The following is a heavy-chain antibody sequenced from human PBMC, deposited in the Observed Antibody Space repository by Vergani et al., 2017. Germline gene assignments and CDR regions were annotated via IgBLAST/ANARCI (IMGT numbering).Heavy chain of an antibody. Sequence: QVQLVESGGGVVQPGRSLRLSCAASGFTFSSYAMHWVRQAPGKGLEWVAVISYDGSNKYYADSVKGRFTISRDNSKNTLYLQMNSLRAEDTAVYYCARGPIAVAGTYYYYYMDVWGKGP. D-gene: IGHD6-19*01. CDR3: ARGPIAVAGTYYYYYMDV. CDR1: GFTFSSYA. J-gene: IGHJ6*03. V-gene: IGHV3-30-3*01. CDR2: ISYDGSNK.